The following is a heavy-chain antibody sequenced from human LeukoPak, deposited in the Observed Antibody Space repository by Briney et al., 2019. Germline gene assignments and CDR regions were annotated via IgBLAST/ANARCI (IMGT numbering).Heavy chain of an antibody. V-gene: IGHV3-15*01. CDR3: AKGGRSAGYSSPDY. J-gene: IGHJ4*02. Sequence: GGSLRLSCAASGFTFNNAWMSWVRQAPGKGLEWVGRIKTKANGGTTDYAAPVKGRFTISRDDSKNTLYLQMNSLKTEDTAVYYCAKGGRSAGYSSPDYWGQGTLVTVSS. D-gene: IGHD6-13*01. CDR2: IKTKANGGTT. CDR1: GFTFNNAW.